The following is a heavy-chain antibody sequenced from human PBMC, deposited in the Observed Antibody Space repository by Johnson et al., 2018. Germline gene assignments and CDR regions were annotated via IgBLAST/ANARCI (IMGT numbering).Heavy chain of an antibody. Sequence: QVQLVQSGGGVVQPGRSLRLSCAASGFTFSSYGMHWVRQAPGKGLEWVAVISYDGSNKYYADSVKGRFTISRDNSKNTLYLQMNSLGAEDTAVYYWAKRLPTTVTTEDDYGMDVWGQGTTVTVSS. CDR3: AKRLPTTVTTEDDYGMDV. V-gene: IGHV3-30*18. J-gene: IGHJ6*02. D-gene: IGHD4-17*01. CDR1: GFTFSSYG. CDR2: ISYDGSNK.